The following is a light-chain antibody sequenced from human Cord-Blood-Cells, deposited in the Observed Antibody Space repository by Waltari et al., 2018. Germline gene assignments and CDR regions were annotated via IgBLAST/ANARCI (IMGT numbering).Light chain of an antibody. CDR3: CSYAGSYV. CDR1: SSDVGGSNY. Sequence: QSALTQPRSVSGSPGQSVTISCTGTSSDVGGSNYVSWYQKHPGKAPKLMIYDVSKRPSGVPDRFSGSKSGNTASLTISGLQAEDEADYYCCSYAGSYVFGTGTKVTVL. CDR2: DVS. V-gene: IGLV2-11*01. J-gene: IGLJ1*01.